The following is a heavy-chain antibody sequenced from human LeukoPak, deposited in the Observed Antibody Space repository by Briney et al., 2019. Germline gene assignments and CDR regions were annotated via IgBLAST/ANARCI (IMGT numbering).Heavy chain of an antibody. V-gene: IGHV3-21*01. CDR1: GFTFSSYS. CDR3: ARELRDDYGDFYFDY. D-gene: IGHD4-17*01. J-gene: IGHJ4*02. CDR2: ISSSSSYI. Sequence: PGGSLRLSCAASGFTFSSYSMNWVRQAPGKGLEWVSSISSSSSYIYYADSVKGRFTISRDNAKNSLYLQMNSLRAEDTAVYYCARELRDDYGDFYFDYWGQGTLVTVSS.